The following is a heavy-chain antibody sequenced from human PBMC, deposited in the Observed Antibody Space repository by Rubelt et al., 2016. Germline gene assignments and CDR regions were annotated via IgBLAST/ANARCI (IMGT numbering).Heavy chain of an antibody. Sequence: QVQLVVSGGGVVQPGRSLRLSCAASGFNFSTYTMHWVRQAPGKGLDCVAVISDDGSNKYYADSVKGRFTISRDNSKNSLSLQMNSLRAEDTAIYYFAKSGCSGCSWYFDYFDSWGQGTRVTVAS. V-gene: IGHV3-30*04. CDR3: AKSGCSGCSWYFDYFDS. J-gene: IGHJ4*02. CDR2: ISDDGSNK. D-gene: IGHD2-15*01. CDR1: GFNFSTYT.